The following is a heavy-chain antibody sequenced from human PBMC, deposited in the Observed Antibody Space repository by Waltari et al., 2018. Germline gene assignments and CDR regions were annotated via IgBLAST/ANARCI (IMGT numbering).Heavy chain of an antibody. CDR1: GYTFTNYA. J-gene: IGHJ5*02. D-gene: IGHD2-2*01. CDR2: INTNTGNP. Sequence: QVQLVQSGSELKKPGASVKVSCKASGYTFTNYAINWLRQAPGQELELMGWINTNTGNPTYVQGFTGRFVFSLDTSVSTAYLQINSLKADDTAVYYCAREVVPAATIVVNWFDPWGQGTLVTVSS. V-gene: IGHV7-4-1*02. CDR3: AREVVPAATIVVNWFDP.